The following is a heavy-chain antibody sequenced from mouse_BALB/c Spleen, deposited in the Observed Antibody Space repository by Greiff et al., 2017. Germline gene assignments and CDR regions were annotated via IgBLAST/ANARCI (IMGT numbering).Heavy chain of an antibody. Sequence: EVHLVESGGGLVQPGGSRKLSCAASGFTFSSFGMHWVRQAPEKGLEWVAYISSGSSTIYYADTVKGRFTISRDNPKNTLFLQMTSLRSEDTAMYYCARSGLRRNYYAMDYWGQGTSVTVSS. CDR2: ISSGSSTI. D-gene: IGHD2-2*01. CDR3: ARSGLRRNYYAMDY. V-gene: IGHV5-17*02. CDR1: GFTFSSFG. J-gene: IGHJ4*01.